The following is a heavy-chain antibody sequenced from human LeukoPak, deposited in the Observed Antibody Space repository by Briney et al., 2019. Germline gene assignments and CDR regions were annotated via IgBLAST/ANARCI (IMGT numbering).Heavy chain of an antibody. V-gene: IGHV4-4*07. CDR1: GGSISSYY. Sequence: SETLSLTCTVSGGSISSYYWSWIRQPAGKGLEWIGRIYTSGSTNYDPSLKSRVTMSVDTSQNHFSLKLSSVTAADTAVYYCARERVYDSSGYYISDYWGQGTLVTVSS. J-gene: IGHJ4*02. CDR3: ARERVYDSSGYYISDY. D-gene: IGHD3-22*01. CDR2: IYTSGST.